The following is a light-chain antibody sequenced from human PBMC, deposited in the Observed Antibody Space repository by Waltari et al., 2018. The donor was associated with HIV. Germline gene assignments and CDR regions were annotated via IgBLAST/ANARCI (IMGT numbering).Light chain of an antibody. CDR3: VSYTEKDTFLL. J-gene: IGLJ2*01. CDR2: DVT. Sequence: QSALTQPPSASGSPGQSVAISCTGSSNDIGTYNFVSWYQHHPGKAPKLLIYDVTRRPPGIPGRFSGTKSGYTASLTVSDLQVEDGADYYCVSYTEKDTFLLFGGGTKLAV. CDR1: SNDIGTYNF. V-gene: IGLV2-8*01.